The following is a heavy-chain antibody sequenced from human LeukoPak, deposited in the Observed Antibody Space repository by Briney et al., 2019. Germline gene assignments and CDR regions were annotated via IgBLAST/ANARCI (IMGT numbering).Heavy chain of an antibody. V-gene: IGHV1-8*01. CDR2: MNPNSGNT. CDR1: GYTFTSYD. J-gene: IGHJ6*02. Sequence: ASVKVSCTASGYTFTSYDINWVRQATGQGLEWMGWMNPNSGNTGYAQKFQGRVTMTRNTSISTAYMELSSLRSEDTAVYYCARKVILTGYPNYYYYYYGMDVWGQGTTVTVSS. D-gene: IGHD3-9*01. CDR3: ARKVILTGYPNYYYYYYGMDV.